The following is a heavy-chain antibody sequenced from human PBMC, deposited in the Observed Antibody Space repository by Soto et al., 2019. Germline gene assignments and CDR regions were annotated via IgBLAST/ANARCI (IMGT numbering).Heavy chain of an antibody. Sequence: QVQLVQSGAEVKKPGASVKVSCKASGCTFTSYDINWVRQATGQGLEWMGWMNPNSGNTGYAQKFQGRVTMTRNTSISTAYMELSSLRSEDTAVYYCARRGYSSSWYYYYYYDMDVWGQGTTVTVSS. J-gene: IGHJ6*02. CDR3: ARRGYSSSWYYYYYYDMDV. D-gene: IGHD6-13*01. CDR2: MNPNSGNT. CDR1: GCTFTSYD. V-gene: IGHV1-8*01.